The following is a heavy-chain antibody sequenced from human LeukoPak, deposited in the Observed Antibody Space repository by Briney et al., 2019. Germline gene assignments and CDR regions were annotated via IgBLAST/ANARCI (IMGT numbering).Heavy chain of an antibody. D-gene: IGHD2-15*01. V-gene: IGHV1-46*01. CDR2: INPSGGST. CDR1: GYTFTSYY. CDR3: ARVVKWNCSGGSCYGTSTPFDY. Sequence: ASVKVSCKASGYTFTSYYMHWVRQAPGQGLEWMGIINPSGGSTSYAQKFQGRVTITRDTSASTAYMELSSLRSEDTAVYYCARVVKWNCSGGSCYGTSTPFDYWGQGTLVTVSS. J-gene: IGHJ4*02.